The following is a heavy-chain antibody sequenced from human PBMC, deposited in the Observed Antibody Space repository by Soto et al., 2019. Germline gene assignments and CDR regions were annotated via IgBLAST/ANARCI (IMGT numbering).Heavy chain of an antibody. CDR3: ARAAWPLEWLFTPGNWFDP. CDR2: ISSNGGST. D-gene: IGHD3-3*01. CDR1: GFTFSSYA. Sequence: PGGSLRLSCAASGFTFSSYAMHWVRQAPGKGLEYVSAISSNGGSTYYANSVKGRFTISRDNSKNTLYLQMGSLRAEDMAVYYCARAAWPLEWLFTPGNWFDPWGQGTLVTVSS. J-gene: IGHJ5*02. V-gene: IGHV3-64*01.